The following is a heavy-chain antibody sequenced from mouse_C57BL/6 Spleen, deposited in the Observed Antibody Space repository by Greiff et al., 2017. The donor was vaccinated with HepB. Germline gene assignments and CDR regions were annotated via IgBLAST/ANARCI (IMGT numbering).Heavy chain of an antibody. CDR2: IWGVGST. CDR3: ARTYDYDGAWFAY. Sequence: VKVVESGPGLVAPSQSLSITCTVSGFSLTSYGVDWVRQSPGKGLEWLGVIWGVGSTNYNSALKSRLSISKDNSKSQVFLKMNSLQTDDTAMYYCARTYDYDGAWFAYWGQGTLVTVSA. D-gene: IGHD2-4*01. CDR1: GFSLTSYG. J-gene: IGHJ3*01. V-gene: IGHV2-6*01.